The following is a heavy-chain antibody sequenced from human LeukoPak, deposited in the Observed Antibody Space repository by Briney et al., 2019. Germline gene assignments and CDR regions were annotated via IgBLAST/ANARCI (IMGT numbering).Heavy chain of an antibody. CDR1: GYTFTSYG. V-gene: IGHV1-18*01. J-gene: IGHJ6*02. Sequence: ASVKVSCKASGYTFTSYGISWVRQAPGQGLEWMGWISAYNGNTNYAQKLQGRVTMTTDTSTSTAYMELRSLRSDDTAVYYCARVSEQWREYYYNGMDVGGQGPTVTVSS. D-gene: IGHD6-19*01. CDR2: ISAYNGNT. CDR3: ARVSEQWREYYYNGMDV.